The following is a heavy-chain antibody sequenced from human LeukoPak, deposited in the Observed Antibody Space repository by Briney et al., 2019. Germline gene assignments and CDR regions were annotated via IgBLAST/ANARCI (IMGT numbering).Heavy chain of an antibody. Sequence: GKSLRLSCAASGFTFSSYAMHWVRQAPGKGLEWVAVISYDGSNKYYADSVKGRFTISRDNSKNTLYLQMNSLRAEDTAVYYCAREVAGIPDYWGQGTLVTVSS. CDR3: AREVAGIPDY. V-gene: IGHV3-30*04. D-gene: IGHD6-19*01. CDR2: ISYDGSNK. J-gene: IGHJ4*02. CDR1: GFTFSSYA.